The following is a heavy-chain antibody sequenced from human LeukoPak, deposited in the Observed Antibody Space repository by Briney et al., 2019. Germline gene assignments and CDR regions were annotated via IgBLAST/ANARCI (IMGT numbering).Heavy chain of an antibody. Sequence: GASVKVSCKASGGTFSTYAIVWVRQAPGQGLEWMGGIIPIFGSANYAQKFQGRVTITTDESTSTAYMELSSLRSEDTAVYYCARDLVLDYYDSSGYDGYFDYWGQGTLVTVSS. CDR1: GGTFSTYA. CDR3: ARDLVLDYYDSSGYDGYFDY. V-gene: IGHV1-69*05. J-gene: IGHJ4*02. CDR2: IIPIFGSA. D-gene: IGHD3-22*01.